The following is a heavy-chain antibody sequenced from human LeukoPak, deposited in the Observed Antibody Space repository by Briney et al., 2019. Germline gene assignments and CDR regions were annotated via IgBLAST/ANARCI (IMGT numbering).Heavy chain of an antibody. CDR3: ARDRDSDYAPYFDY. CDR2: IIPIFGTA. Sequence: GASVKVSCKASGGTFSSYAISWVRQAPGQGLEWMGGIIPIFGTANYAQKFQGRVTITTDESTSTAYMELSSLRSEDTAVYYCARDRDSDYAPYFDYWGQGTLVTVSS. D-gene: IGHD5-12*01. CDR1: GGTFSSYA. V-gene: IGHV1-69*05. J-gene: IGHJ4*02.